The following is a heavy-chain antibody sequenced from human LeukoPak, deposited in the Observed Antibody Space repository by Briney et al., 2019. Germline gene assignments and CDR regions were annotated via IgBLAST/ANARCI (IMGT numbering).Heavy chain of an antibody. D-gene: IGHD1-26*01. Sequence: ASVKVSCKASGYTFTGYYMHWVRQAPGQGLEWMGWINPNSGGTNYAQKFQGRVTMTRDTSISTAYMELSRLRSDDTAVYYCARALRVVGATLFDYWGQGTLVTVSS. CDR1: GYTFTGYY. J-gene: IGHJ4*02. V-gene: IGHV1-2*02. CDR3: ARALRVVGATLFDY. CDR2: INPNSGGT.